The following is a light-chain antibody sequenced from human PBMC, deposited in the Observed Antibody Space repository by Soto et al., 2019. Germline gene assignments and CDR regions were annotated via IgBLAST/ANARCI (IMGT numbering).Light chain of an antibody. V-gene: IGLV1-44*01. Sequence: QLVLTQPPSASGTPGQRITISCSGDRSNIGTNPVAWYQQLPGTAPKLLINNDKHRPSGVPDRFSGSRSGASASQAISGLQAEDEADYFCGTWDSSLNGYVFGTGTKVTVL. CDR1: RSNIGTNP. CDR3: GTWDSSLNGYV. J-gene: IGLJ1*01. CDR2: NDK.